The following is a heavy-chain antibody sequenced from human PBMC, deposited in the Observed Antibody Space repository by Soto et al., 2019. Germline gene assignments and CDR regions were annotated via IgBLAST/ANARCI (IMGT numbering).Heavy chain of an antibody. CDR1: GGSISSGGYY. CDR2: IYYSGST. J-gene: IGHJ4*02. CDR3: ARWMGATSFDY. V-gene: IGHV4-31*03. D-gene: IGHD1-26*01. Sequence: QVQLQESGPGLVKPSQTLSLTCTVSGGSISSGGYYWSWIRQHPGKGLEWIGYIYYSGSTYYSPCLPSXXTXSXXTAKNQFSLKLSSVTAADTAVYYCARWMGATSFDYWGQGTLVTVSS.